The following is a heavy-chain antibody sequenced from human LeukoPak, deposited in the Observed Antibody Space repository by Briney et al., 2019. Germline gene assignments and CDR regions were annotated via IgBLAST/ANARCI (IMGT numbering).Heavy chain of an antibody. D-gene: IGHD3-22*01. Sequence: GGSLRLSCAVSGFIVSDNYTTWVRQAPGKGLEWLSVIYSGGSTYYADSVKGRFTISRDNSKNTLYVQVNSLGTEDTAAYYCAKGSYYDSSGSFYFDYWGQGTLVTVSS. J-gene: IGHJ4*02. V-gene: IGHV3-53*01. CDR2: IYSGGST. CDR3: AKGSYYDSSGSFYFDY. CDR1: GFIVSDNY.